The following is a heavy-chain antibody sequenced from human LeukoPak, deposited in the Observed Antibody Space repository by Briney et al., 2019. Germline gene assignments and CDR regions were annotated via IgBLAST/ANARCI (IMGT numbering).Heavy chain of an antibody. V-gene: IGHV4-34*01. CDR2: VNHSGRT. Sequence: SETLSLTCAVYGGSFSGYFWSWIRQPPGKGLEWIGEVNHSGRTNYNPSLKSRVTISVDTSKNQFSLNLRSVTAADTAVYYCARGQFQRDYWGQGTLVTDSS. CDR3: ARGQFQRDY. CDR1: GGSFSGYF. J-gene: IGHJ4*02.